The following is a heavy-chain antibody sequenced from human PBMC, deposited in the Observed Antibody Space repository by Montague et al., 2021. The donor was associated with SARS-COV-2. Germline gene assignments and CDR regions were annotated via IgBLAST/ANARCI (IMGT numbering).Heavy chain of an antibody. D-gene: IGHD3-22*01. V-gene: IGHV3-30-3*01. CDR2: ISYDGSYK. CDR1: GFTFSSYA. Sequence: SLRLSCAASGFTFSSYAMHWVRQAPGKGLEWVAVISYDGSYKYYADSVKGRFTISRDNSKNTLYLQMNSLRAEDTAVYYCARDRRYYDSSVYPGVAYNWFDPWGQGTLVTVSS. J-gene: IGHJ5*02. CDR3: ARDRRYYDSSVYPGVAYNWFDP.